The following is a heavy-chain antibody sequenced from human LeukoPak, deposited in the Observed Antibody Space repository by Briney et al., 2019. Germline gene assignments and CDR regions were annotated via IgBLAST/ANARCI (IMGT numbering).Heavy chain of an antibody. J-gene: IGHJ4*02. CDR3: ARPPRDLVSAAPFDY. CDR1: GYSFSVYY. V-gene: IGHV1-2*02. D-gene: IGHD2-2*01. Sequence: ASVKVSCKAPGYSFSVYYIQWLRQVPGEGLEWVGWILPHSGDTYYAQKFRGRVTMTTDTSINTAYMELSRLKSDDTGIYFCARPPRDLVSAAPFDYWGQGTLVAVSS. CDR2: ILPHSGDT.